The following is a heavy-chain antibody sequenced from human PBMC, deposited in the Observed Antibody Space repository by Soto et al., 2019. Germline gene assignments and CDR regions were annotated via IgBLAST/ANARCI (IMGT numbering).Heavy chain of an antibody. CDR1: GGTFSSYT. CDR2: IIPILGIA. D-gene: IGHD6-13*01. Sequence: QVQLVQSGAEVKKPGSSVKVSCKASGGTFSSYTISWVRQAPGQGLEWMGRIIPILGIANYAQKFQGRVTITADKATSTAYMEMSSLRSEDTAVYYCASLATADTLDYWGQGTLVTVSS. J-gene: IGHJ4*02. CDR3: ASLATADTLDY. V-gene: IGHV1-69*02.